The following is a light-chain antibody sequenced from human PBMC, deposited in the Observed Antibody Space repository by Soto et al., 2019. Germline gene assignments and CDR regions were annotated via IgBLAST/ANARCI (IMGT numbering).Light chain of an antibody. CDR2: DVS. V-gene: IGLV2-14*03. J-gene: IGLJ1*01. Sequence: QSVLTQPASVSGPPGQPLTFSCSGTSMDVGAFNYVSWYQQHPGKAPKLLIYDVSNRPSGVSNRFSGSKSGNTASLTISGLRAEDEADYYCNSYTSNNTYVFGTATKVTVL. CDR3: NSYTSNNTYV. CDR1: SMDVGAFNY.